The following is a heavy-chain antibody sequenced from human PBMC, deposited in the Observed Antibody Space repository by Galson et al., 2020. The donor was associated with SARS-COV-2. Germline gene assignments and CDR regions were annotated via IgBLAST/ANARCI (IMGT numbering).Heavy chain of an antibody. CDR1: GISISSGGFF. CDR2: MYTAGNT. D-gene: IGHD5-18*01. V-gene: IGHV4-61*02. J-gene: IGHJ6*03. Sequence: SETLSLTCNVSGISISSGGFFYNWIRQPPGKGLEWIGRMYTAGNTDYNPSLKSRVTISVDTSKNQLSLEVRSVTAADSAVYYCASAEPFVDTTTGYYYYYMDVWGKGTTVTVSS. CDR3: ASAEPFVDTTTGYYYYYMDV.